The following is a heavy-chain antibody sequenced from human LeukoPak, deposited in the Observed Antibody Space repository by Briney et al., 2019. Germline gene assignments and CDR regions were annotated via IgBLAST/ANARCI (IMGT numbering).Heavy chain of an antibody. Sequence: SVKVSCKASGGTFSSYAISWVRQAPGQGLEWMGGIIPIFGTANYTQKFQGRVTITADESTSTAYMELSSLRSEDTAVYYCARSHIVVVTAILHYYYGMDVWGQGTTVTVSS. V-gene: IGHV1-69*13. J-gene: IGHJ6*02. CDR1: GGTFSSYA. D-gene: IGHD2-21*02. CDR3: ARSHIVVVTAILHYYYGMDV. CDR2: IIPIFGTA.